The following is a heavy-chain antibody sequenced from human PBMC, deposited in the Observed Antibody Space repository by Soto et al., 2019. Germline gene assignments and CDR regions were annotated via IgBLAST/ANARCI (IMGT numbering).Heavy chain of an antibody. CDR2: IYYTGSE. D-gene: IGHD5-18*01. CDR1: GDSVSSSSC. J-gene: IGHJ4*02. CDR3: ATVIRDTAIIYFDH. Sequence: QVRLQESGPGLVDPSVNLSLTCAVSGDSVSSSSCWSWARQAPGKGLEWIGEIYYTGSEYYNPSRQSHFTMSVGTSHTTFFLKVTSVTAADAAVYYCATVIRDTAIIYFDHWGQGSLVNVSS. V-gene: IGHV4-4*02.